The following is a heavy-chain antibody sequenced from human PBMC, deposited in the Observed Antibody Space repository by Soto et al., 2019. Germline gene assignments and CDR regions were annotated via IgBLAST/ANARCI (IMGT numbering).Heavy chain of an antibody. D-gene: IGHD3-22*01. CDR3: VKQLLSLIVVADAFDI. CDR2: ISGSGFNT. Sequence: EVQLLESGGTVVQPGGSLRLYCAASGFTFSTYGVSWVRQAPGKGLERVSCISGSGFNTLYADSVKGRLTISSENSNNTVHLLMNNLRADDTSLYYCVKQLLSLIVVADAFDIWGQGTMVTVSS. CDR1: GFTFSTYG. V-gene: IGHV3-23*01. J-gene: IGHJ3*02.